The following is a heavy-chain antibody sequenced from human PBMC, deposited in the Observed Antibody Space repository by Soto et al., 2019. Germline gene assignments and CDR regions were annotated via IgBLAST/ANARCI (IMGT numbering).Heavy chain of an antibody. D-gene: IGHD6-19*01. V-gene: IGHV4-34*01. CDR1: GGSFSGYY. CDR2: INHSGST. Sequence: SETLSLTCAVLGGSFSGYYWSWIRQPPGKGLEWIGEINHSGSTNYNPSLKSRVTISVDTSKNQFSLKLSSVTAADTAVYYCARKYSSGYYFAYWGQGTLVTVSS. J-gene: IGHJ4*02. CDR3: ARKYSSGYYFAY.